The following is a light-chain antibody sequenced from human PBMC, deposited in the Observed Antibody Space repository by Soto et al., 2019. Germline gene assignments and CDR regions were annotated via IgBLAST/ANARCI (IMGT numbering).Light chain of an antibody. CDR3: QQYHTYPWT. V-gene: IGKV1-5*01. CDR2: DAS. J-gene: IGKJ1*01. Sequence: DIQMTQSPSTLSASVGDRVTITCRASQSISSYLAWYQQKPGKAPKVLIFDASSLESGVPSRFSGSGSGTEFTLSISGLQPDDFATYYCQQYHTYPWTFGQGTQVESK. CDR1: QSISSY.